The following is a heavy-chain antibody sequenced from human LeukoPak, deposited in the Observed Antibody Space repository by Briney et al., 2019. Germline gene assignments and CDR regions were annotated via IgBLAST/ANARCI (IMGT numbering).Heavy chain of an antibody. CDR2: IYYSGST. J-gene: IGHJ3*02. Sequence: SETLSLTCTVSGGSISSSSYYWGWIRQPPGKGLEWIGSIYYSGSTYYNPSLKSRVTISVDTSKNQFSLKLSSVTAADTAVYYCARLNWGYDSSGYYAFDIWGQGAMVTVSS. D-gene: IGHD3-22*01. V-gene: IGHV4-39*01. CDR1: GGSISSSSYY. CDR3: ARLNWGYDSSGYYAFDI.